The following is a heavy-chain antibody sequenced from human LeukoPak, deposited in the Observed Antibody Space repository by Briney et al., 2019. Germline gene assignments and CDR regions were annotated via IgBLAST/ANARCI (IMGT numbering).Heavy chain of an antibody. D-gene: IGHD5-18*01. CDR1: GFTFSNYE. Sequence: GGSLRRSCAASGFTFSNYEMNWVRQAPGKGLEGVSYISSSGSSIYYADSVKGRFTISRDNAKNSLYLQMNSLRAEDTAVYYCAREASGYSYGLDAFDIWGQGTMVTVSS. CDR3: AREASGYSYGLDAFDI. CDR2: ISSSGSSI. J-gene: IGHJ3*02. V-gene: IGHV3-48*03.